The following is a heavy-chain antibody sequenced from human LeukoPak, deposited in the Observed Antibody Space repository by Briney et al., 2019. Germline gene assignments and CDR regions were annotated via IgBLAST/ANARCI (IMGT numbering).Heavy chain of an antibody. J-gene: IGHJ4*02. V-gene: IGHV3-21*01. Sequence: GGSLRLSCAASGFTFSSYSMNWVRQAPGKGLEWVSSISSSSSYIYYADSVKGRFTISRDNAKNSLYLQMNSLRAEDTAVYYCARDRIAVAEYNFDYWGQGTLVTVSS. CDR1: GFTFSSYS. D-gene: IGHD6-19*01. CDR3: ARDRIAVAEYNFDY. CDR2: ISSSSSYI.